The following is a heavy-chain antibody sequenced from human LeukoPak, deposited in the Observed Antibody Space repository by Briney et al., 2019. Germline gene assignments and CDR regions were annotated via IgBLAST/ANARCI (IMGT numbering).Heavy chain of an antibody. J-gene: IGHJ4*02. V-gene: IGHV1-2*02. CDR1: GHSFTANW. CDR3: ATDPPGLLYQFDY. CDR2: INPNSGVT. D-gene: IGHD2-2*02. Sequence: VASVKVSCKPSGHSFTANWIHWVRLAPGQGLEWLGWINPNSGVTNYVQKFQGRVTMTRDTSISTAYLELSRLRSDDTAVYYCATDPPGLLYQFDYWGQGTLVTVSS.